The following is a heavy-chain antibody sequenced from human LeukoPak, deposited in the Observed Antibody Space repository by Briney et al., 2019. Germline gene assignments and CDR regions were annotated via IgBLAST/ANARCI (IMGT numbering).Heavy chain of an antibody. CDR3: AKRIHDSSGYSLDDDFDI. J-gene: IGHJ3*02. CDR1: GFSLSTSGVG. Sequence: SGPTLVNPTQTLTLTCTFSGFSLSTSGVGVGWIRQPPGKALEWLALIYWNDDKRYSPSLKSRLTITKDTSKNQVVLTMTNMDPVDTAIYYCAKRIHDSSGYSLDDDFDIWGQGTMVTVSS. D-gene: IGHD3-22*01. V-gene: IGHV2-5*01. CDR2: IYWNDDK.